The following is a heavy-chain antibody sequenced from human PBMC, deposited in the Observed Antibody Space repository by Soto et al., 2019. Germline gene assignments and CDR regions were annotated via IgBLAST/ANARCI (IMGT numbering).Heavy chain of an antibody. Sequence: ASVKVSCKASGYTFTSYDINWVRQATGQGLEWMGWMNPNSGNTGYAQKFQGRVTMTRDTSTSTVYIDLSSLKSEDMAFYYCARYPYSSGYYYAIDYWGQGTQVTVSS. V-gene: IGHV1-8*01. CDR1: GYTFTSYD. CDR3: ARYPYSSGYYYAIDY. CDR2: MNPNSGNT. D-gene: IGHD3-22*01. J-gene: IGHJ4*02.